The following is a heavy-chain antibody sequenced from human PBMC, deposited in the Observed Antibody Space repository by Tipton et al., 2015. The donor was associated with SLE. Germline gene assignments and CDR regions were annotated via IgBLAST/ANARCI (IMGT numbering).Heavy chain of an antibody. D-gene: IGHD4-17*01. Sequence: TLSLTCIVSGGSLMNYHWSWIRQPAGKGLEWIGRIYTSGSTNYNPPLKSRVSMSIDKSKNQFTLNVTSVTAADTAVYYCARASTVSTGIYYYYGMDVWGQGITVTVSS. CDR1: GGSLMNYH. J-gene: IGHJ6*02. CDR2: IYTSGST. V-gene: IGHV4-4*07. CDR3: ARASTVSTGIYYYYGMDV.